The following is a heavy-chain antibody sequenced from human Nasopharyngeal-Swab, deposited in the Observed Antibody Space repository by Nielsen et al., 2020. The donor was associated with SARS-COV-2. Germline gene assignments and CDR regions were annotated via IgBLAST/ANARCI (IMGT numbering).Heavy chain of an antibody. CDR2: INSDGSST. J-gene: IGHJ4*02. CDR3: ASLYYDFWSGPIDY. D-gene: IGHD3-3*01. Sequence: GGSLRLSCAASGVTFSSYWMHWVRQAPGKGLVWVSRINSDGSSTSYADSVKGRFTISRDNAKNTLYLQMTSLRAEDTAVYYCASLYYDFWSGPIDYWGQGTLVTVSS. V-gene: IGHV3-74*01. CDR1: GVTFSSYW.